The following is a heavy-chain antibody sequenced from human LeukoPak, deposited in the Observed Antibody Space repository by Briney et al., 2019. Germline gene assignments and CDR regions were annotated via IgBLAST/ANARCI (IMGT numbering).Heavy chain of an antibody. D-gene: IGHD3-9*01. CDR1: GFTFSSYA. Sequence: GGSLRLSCAASGFTFSSYAMHRVRQAPGKGLEWVAVISYDGSNKYYADSVKGRFTISRDNSKNTLYLQMNSLRAEDTAVYYCARDNPDILTGYHHDAFDIWGQGTMVTVSS. J-gene: IGHJ3*02. V-gene: IGHV3-30-3*01. CDR3: ARDNPDILTGYHHDAFDI. CDR2: ISYDGSNK.